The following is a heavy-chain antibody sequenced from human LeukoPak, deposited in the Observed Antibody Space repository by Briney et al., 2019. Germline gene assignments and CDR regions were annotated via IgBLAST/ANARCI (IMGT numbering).Heavy chain of an antibody. Sequence: PGGSLRLSCAASGFTYSSYSMNWVRQAPGKGLEWVSGINWNGGSTGYADSVKGRFTISRDNAKNSLYLQMNSLRAEDTALYYCARGPPRGWYHPFDYWGQGTLVTVSS. CDR3: ARGPPRGWYHPFDY. D-gene: IGHD6-19*01. V-gene: IGHV3-20*04. J-gene: IGHJ4*02. CDR1: GFTYSSYS. CDR2: INWNGGST.